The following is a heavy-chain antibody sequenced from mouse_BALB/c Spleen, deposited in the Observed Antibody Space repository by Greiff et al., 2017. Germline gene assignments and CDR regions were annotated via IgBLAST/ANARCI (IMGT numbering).Heavy chain of an antibody. V-gene: IGHV5-6-4*01. CDR2: ISSGGSYT. D-gene: IGHD1-1*01. J-gene: IGHJ4*01. CDR1: GFTFSSYT. Sequence: EVKVVESGGGLVKPGGSLKLSCAASGFTFSSYTMSWVRQTPGKRLEWVATISSGGSYTYYPDSVKGRCTISRDNPRNTLYLQMRRLKSDDTAMYYCTRNQDFYGSSYAMDYWGQGTSVTVSS. CDR3: TRNQDFYGSSYAMDY.